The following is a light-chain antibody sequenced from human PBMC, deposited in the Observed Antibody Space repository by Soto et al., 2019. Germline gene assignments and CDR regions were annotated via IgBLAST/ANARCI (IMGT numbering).Light chain of an antibody. CDR1: SSDVCGYNY. Sequence: SVLAQSAPLSGAPGQSITLSCPGTSSDVCGYNYVSWYQHHPGKAPKLMIYDVSNRPSGVSNRFSGSKSGNTASLSISGLQPVDEADYYCSSYRTSNTRQIVCGTGTKVTVL. CDR3: SSYRTSNTRQIV. CDR2: DVS. V-gene: IGLV2-14*03. J-gene: IGLJ1*01.